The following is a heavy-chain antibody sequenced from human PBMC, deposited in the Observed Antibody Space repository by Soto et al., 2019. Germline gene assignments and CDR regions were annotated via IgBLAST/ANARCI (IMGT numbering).Heavy chain of an antibody. Sequence: GGSLRLSCAPSGFTFRNFAMNWVRQAPGKGLEWVSYISSSSSTIYYADSVKGRFTISRDNAKNSLYLQMNSLRDEDTAVYYCARDRSYYDSSGSRYYYYGMDVWGQGTTVTVSS. D-gene: IGHD3-22*01. V-gene: IGHV3-48*02. J-gene: IGHJ6*02. CDR3: ARDRSYYDSSGSRYYYYGMDV. CDR1: GFTFRNFA. CDR2: ISSSSSTI.